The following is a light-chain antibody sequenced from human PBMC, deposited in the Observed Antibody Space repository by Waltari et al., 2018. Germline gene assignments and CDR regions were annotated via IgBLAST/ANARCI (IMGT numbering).Light chain of an antibody. Sequence: EMQMTESPSSVSAFVGKRVTTTCRASQGIRSCLTWYHKKPGEAPKVLIHDATSLQSGVPSRFSGSGSGTDFTLTINGLQPEDFATYYCQQANSFPITFGQGTRLDIK. CDR1: QGIRSC. V-gene: IGKV1D-12*01. J-gene: IGKJ5*01. CDR2: DAT. CDR3: QQANSFPIT.